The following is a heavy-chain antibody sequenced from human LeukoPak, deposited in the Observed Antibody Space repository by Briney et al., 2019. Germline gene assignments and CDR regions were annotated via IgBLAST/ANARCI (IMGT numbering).Heavy chain of an antibody. Sequence: PSETLSLTCAVYGGSFSGYYWSWIRQPPGKGLEWIGEINHSGSTNYNPSLKSRVSISVDSSKNQFSLKVSSVTAADTAVYYCATTLARGENWFDPWGQGTLVTVSS. V-gene: IGHV4-34*01. J-gene: IGHJ5*02. CDR2: INHSGST. D-gene: IGHD3-10*01. CDR1: GGSFSGYY. CDR3: ATTLARGENWFDP.